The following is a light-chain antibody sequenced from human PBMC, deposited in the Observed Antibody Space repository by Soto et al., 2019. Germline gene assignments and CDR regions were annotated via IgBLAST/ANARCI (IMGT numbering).Light chain of an antibody. Sequence: EIVMAQSLAILSVSPGERDTLYCRASQSVSSNLAWYQQKPGQAPRLLIYGASTRATGIPARFSGSGSGTEFTLTISILQSEDFAVYYCQQYNNWPPWTFGQGTKVDIK. CDR2: GAS. CDR3: QQYNNWPPWT. J-gene: IGKJ1*01. V-gene: IGKV3-15*01. CDR1: QSVSSN.